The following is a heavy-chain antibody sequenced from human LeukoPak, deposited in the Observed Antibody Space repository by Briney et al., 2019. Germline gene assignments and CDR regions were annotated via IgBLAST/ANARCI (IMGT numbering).Heavy chain of an antibody. CDR1: GFTFSNYA. V-gene: IGHV4-34*01. D-gene: IGHD3-10*01. Sequence: PGGSLRLSCAASGFTFSNYAMSWIRQPPGKGLEWIGEINHSGSTNYNASLKSRVTISVDTSKNQFSLKLSSVTAADTAVYYCARHGTPLRYGSGNYYKGAPFDYWGQGTLVTVSS. CDR3: ARHGTPLRYGSGNYYKGAPFDY. J-gene: IGHJ4*02. CDR2: INHSGST.